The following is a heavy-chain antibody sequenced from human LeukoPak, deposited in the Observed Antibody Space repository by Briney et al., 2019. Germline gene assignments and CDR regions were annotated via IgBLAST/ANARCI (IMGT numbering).Heavy chain of an antibody. CDR2: ISSSSSYI. V-gene: IGHV3-21*01. CDR1: GFTFSSYS. Sequence: GGSLRLSCAASGFTFSSYSMNWVRQAPGKGLEWVSSISSSSSYIYYADSVKGRFTTSRDNAKNSLYLQMNSLRAEDTAVYYCARKRGYSYGYDDYWGQGTLVTVSS. D-gene: IGHD5-18*01. CDR3: ARKRGYSYGYDDY. J-gene: IGHJ4*02.